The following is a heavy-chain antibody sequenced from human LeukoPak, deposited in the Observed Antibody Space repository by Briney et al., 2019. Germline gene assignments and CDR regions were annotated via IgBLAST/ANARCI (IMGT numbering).Heavy chain of an antibody. CDR2: ILYEGSNK. Sequence: PGGSLRLSCAASGFTFSSYAMHWVRKAPGKGLEWVAVILYEGSNKFYADSVEGRFTLSRDNYKNTLNPQMNSLRAEDTAMYYCAKDQGYYYYMDVWGKGTTVTTSS. CDR1: GFTFSSYA. J-gene: IGHJ6*03. CDR3: AKDQGYYYYMDV. V-gene: IGHV3-30*04.